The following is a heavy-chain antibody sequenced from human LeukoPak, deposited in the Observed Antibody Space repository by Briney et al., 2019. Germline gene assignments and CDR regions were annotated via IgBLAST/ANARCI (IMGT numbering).Heavy chain of an antibody. CDR1: GYTFTSYD. V-gene: IGHV1-8*01. CDR2: MNPNSGNT. J-gene: IGHJ5*02. CDR3: ARGAKYYDFWSGRNWFDP. Sequence: ASVKVSCKASGYTFTSYDINWVRQATGQGLEWMGWMNPNSGNTGYAQKFQGRATMTRNTSISTAYMELSSLRSEDTAVYCCARGAKYYDFWSGRNWFDPWGQGTLVTVSS. D-gene: IGHD3-3*01.